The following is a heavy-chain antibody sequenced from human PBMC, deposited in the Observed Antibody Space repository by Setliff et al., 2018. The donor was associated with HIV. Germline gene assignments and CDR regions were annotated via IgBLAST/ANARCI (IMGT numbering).Heavy chain of an antibody. J-gene: IGHJ3*02. D-gene: IGHD2-2*01. CDR2: IYYSGNT. Sequence: PSEILSLTCTVSGGSISSGGYYWSWIRQHPGRGLEWIGYIYYSGNTYYNPSLKSRLTISVDTSKNHFSLKLSSVTAADTAVYYCARAFCSSASCYGGGDAFDIWGQGTMVTVSS. CDR3: ARAFCSSASCYGGGDAFDI. V-gene: IGHV4-31*03. CDR1: GGSISSGGYY.